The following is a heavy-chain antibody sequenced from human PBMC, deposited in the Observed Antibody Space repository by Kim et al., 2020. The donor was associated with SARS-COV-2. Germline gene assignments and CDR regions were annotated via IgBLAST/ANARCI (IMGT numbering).Heavy chain of an antibody. CDR2: ISTFSGKT. J-gene: IGHJ6*02. Sequence: ASVKVSCKASGYSFSNYGLSWVRQAPGQGLEWMGWISTFSGKTFLAQQFQGRVIMTTETSTGTAYMEWRSLTSDDTAVFYCARTIPSDGRAYYYSYDHHMDLWGQGTAVIVSS. CDR1: GYSFSNYG. CDR3: ARTIPSDGRAYYYSYDHHMDL. D-gene: IGHD3-22*01. V-gene: IGHV1-18*04.